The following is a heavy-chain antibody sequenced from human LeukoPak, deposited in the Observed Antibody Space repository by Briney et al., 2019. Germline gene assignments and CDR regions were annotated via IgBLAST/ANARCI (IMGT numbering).Heavy chain of an antibody. CDR2: ISGYNGKI. J-gene: IGHJ3*01. Sequence: ASVKVSCKASGHTFVSYGISWVRQAPGQGLEWMGWISGYNGKINYAQKFQGRVTMTTDTSTSTAYLELRSLTSEDTAVYYCARRFCSSVSCYDDDAFDVWGQGTLVTLSS. CDR3: ARRFCSSVSCYDDDAFDV. CDR1: GHTFVSYG. D-gene: IGHD2-2*01. V-gene: IGHV1-18*01.